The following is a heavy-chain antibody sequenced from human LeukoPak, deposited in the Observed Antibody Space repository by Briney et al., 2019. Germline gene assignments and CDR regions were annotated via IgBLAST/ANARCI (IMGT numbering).Heavy chain of an antibody. J-gene: IGHJ4*02. CDR2: ISAYNGNT. CDR3: ARGAPDIVVVVARGYYFDY. Sequence: ASVTVSCKASGYTFTSYGISWVRQAPGQGLEWMGWISAYNGNTNYAQKLQGRVTMTTDTSTSTAYMELRSLRSDDTAVYYCARGAPDIVVVVARGYYFDYWGQGTLVTVSS. V-gene: IGHV1-18*01. D-gene: IGHD2-15*01. CDR1: GYTFTSYG.